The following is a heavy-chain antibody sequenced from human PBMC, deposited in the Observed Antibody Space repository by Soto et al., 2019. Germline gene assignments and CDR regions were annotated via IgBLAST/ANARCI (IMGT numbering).Heavy chain of an antibody. Sequence: SVKVSCKASGFTFTSSAVQWVRQARGQRLEWIGWIVVGSGNTNYAQKFQERVTTTRDMSTSTAYMELSSLRSEDTAVYYCHLLIWFGELLVDYWGQGTLVTVSS. CDR2: IVVGSGNT. V-gene: IGHV1-58*01. D-gene: IGHD3-10*01. CDR3: HLLIWFGELLVDY. CDR1: GFTFTSSA. J-gene: IGHJ4*02.